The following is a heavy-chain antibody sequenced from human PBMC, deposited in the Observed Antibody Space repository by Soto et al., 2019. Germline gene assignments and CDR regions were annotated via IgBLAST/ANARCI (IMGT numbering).Heavy chain of an antibody. CDR3: ARLFYDSSEHFDF. D-gene: IGHD3-22*01. CDR2: INHSGST. CDR1: GGSFSGYY. J-gene: IGHJ4*02. V-gene: IGHV4-34*01. Sequence: PSETLSLTCAVYGGSFSGYYWSWIRQPPGKGLEWIGEINHSGSTNYNPSLKSRVTISVDTSKNQFSLKLSSVTAADTAVYYCARLFYDSSEHFDFWGQGTLVTVSS.